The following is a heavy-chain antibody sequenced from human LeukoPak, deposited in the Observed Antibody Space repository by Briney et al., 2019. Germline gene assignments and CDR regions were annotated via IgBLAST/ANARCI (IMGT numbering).Heavy chain of an antibody. CDR2: INPSGGST. J-gene: IGHJ4*02. V-gene: IGHV1-46*01. CDR1: GYTFTSYY. Sequence: ASVKVSCKASGYTFTSYYMYWVRQAPGQGLEWMGIINPSGGSTTYAQKFLGRVTMTRDTSTSTVYMELSSLRSEDTAVYYCARDPGRLGMKDYWGQGTLVTVSS. CDR3: ARDPGRLGMKDY. D-gene: IGHD7-27*01.